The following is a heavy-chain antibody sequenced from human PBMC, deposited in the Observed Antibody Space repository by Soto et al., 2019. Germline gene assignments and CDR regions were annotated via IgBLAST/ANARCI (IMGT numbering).Heavy chain of an antibody. V-gene: IGHV3-30-3*01. CDR3: ARPGDQLVLWYYYYGMDV. CDR2: ISYDGSNK. Sequence: QVQLVESGGGVVQPGRSPRLSCAASGFTFSSYAMHWVRQAPGKGLEWVAVISYDGSNKYYADSVKGRFTISRDNSKNTLYLQMNSLRAEDTAVYYCARPGDQLVLWYYYYGMDVWGQGTTVTVSS. CDR1: GFTFSSYA. J-gene: IGHJ6*02. D-gene: IGHD6-13*01.